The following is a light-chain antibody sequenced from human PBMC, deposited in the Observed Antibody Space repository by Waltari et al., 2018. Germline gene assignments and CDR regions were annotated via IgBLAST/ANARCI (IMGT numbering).Light chain of an antibody. CDR3: QQLFAYPRT. V-gene: IGKV1-9*01. J-gene: IGKJ2*02. CDR1: RDIASY. CDR2: EAS. Sequence: DIQLTQSPSVLSAYVGDKVTITCRASRDIASYLAWYQHEPGKSPKLLIYEASTLQSGVPSRISGSGSGTEFTLTISSLQPEDFATYYCQQLFAYPRTFGQGTKLEI.